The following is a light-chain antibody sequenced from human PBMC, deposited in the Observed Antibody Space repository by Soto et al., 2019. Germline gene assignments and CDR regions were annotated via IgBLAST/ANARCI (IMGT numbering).Light chain of an antibody. CDR2: DVS. V-gene: IGKV1-5*01. Sequence: DIRMTQSPSTLSASVGDSVTITCRASQKVSPWLAWYQQKAGKAPKLLIYDVSSLKRGVPSRFSGSGSGTEFTLTTSSLQPDDFATYYCQHYNSYSEAFGQGTKVDIK. J-gene: IGKJ1*01. CDR1: QKVSPW. CDR3: QHYNSYSEA.